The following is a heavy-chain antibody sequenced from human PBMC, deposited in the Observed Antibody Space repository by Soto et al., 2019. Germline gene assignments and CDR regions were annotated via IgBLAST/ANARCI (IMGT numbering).Heavy chain of an antibody. J-gene: IGHJ6*02. V-gene: IGHV5-51*01. CDR1: GYSFTSYW. CDR3: ARSPTPPYRTVTTGTGDYYCYGMDV. Sequence: PGESLKISCKGSGYSFTSYWIGWVRQMPGKGLEWMGIIYPGDSDTRYSPSFQGQVTISADKSISTAYLQWSSLKASDTAMYYCARSPTPPYRTVTTGTGDYYCYGMDVWGQGTTVTVSS. D-gene: IGHD4-4*01. CDR2: IYPGDSDT.